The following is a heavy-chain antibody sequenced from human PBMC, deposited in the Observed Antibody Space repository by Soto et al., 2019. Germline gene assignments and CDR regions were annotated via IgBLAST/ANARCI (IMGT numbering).Heavy chain of an antibody. J-gene: IGHJ6*02. Sequence: EVQLVESGGGLVQPGGSLRLSCAASGFAFSDYEMNWVRQALGKGLEWISYISSTASTIHYADSVKGRFTISRDNAKNSVYLQMNSLRAEDSAVYYCARAAGIMTRGFHGMDVWGQGTTVTVSS. CDR2: ISSTASTI. D-gene: IGHD3-16*01. CDR1: GFAFSDYE. CDR3: ARAAGIMTRGFHGMDV. V-gene: IGHV3-48*03.